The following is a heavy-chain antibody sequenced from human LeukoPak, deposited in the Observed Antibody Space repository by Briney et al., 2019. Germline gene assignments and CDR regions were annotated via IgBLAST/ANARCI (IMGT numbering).Heavy chain of an antibody. CDR2: IYYSGST. J-gene: IGHJ5*02. CDR3: ARVRSANYDFWSGYDYWFDP. CDR1: GGSISSYY. D-gene: IGHD3-3*01. V-gene: IGHV4-59*01. Sequence: SETLSLTCTVSGGSISSYYWSWIRQPPGKGLEWIGYIYYSGSTNYNPSLKSRVTISVDTSKNQFSLKLSSVTAADTAVYYCARVRSANYDFWSGYDYWFDPWGQGTLVTVSS.